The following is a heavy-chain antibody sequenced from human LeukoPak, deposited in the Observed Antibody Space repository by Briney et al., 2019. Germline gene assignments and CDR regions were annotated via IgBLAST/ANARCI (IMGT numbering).Heavy chain of an antibody. V-gene: IGHV3-53*01. CDR1: GFTVSSNY. J-gene: IGHJ3*02. D-gene: IGHD3-10*01. CDR2: IYSGGST. Sequence: GGSLRLSCAASGFTVSSNYMSWVRQAPGKGLEWVSVIYSGGSTYYAGSVKGRFTISRDNSKNTLYLQMNSLRAEGTAVYYCARAPITMGGAFDIWGQGTMVTVSS. CDR3: ARAPITMGGAFDI.